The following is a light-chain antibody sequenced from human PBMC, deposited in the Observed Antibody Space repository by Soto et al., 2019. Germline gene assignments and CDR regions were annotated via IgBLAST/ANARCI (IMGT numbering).Light chain of an antibody. CDR2: GAS. CDR3: QQYGSSPLT. J-gene: IGKJ4*01. V-gene: IGKV3-20*01. Sequence: EIVLTQSPGTLSLSPGERATLSCRASQSVSSSYLAWYQQKPGQAPRLLIYGASSRATGSPVRFSGSGSGRDFTLTISRLEPEDFAVYYCQQYGSSPLTFGGGTKVEIK. CDR1: QSVSSSY.